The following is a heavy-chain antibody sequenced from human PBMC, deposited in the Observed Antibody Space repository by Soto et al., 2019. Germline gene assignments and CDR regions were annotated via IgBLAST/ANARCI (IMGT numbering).Heavy chain of an antibody. CDR2: ISSSSSYI. D-gene: IGHD4-17*01. J-gene: IGHJ4*02. CDR1: GFTFSSYS. Sequence: GGSLRLSCAASGFTFSSYSMNWVRQAPGKGLEWVSSISSSSSYIYYADSVKGRFTTSRDNAKNSLYLQMNSLRAEDTAVYYCARDRQFHGASFDYWGQGTLVTVSS. CDR3: ARDRQFHGASFDY. V-gene: IGHV3-21*01.